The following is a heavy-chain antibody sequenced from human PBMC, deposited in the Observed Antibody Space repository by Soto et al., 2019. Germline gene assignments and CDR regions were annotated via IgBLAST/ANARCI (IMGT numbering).Heavy chain of an antibody. CDR1: GFTFSSYG. D-gene: IGHD3-22*01. Sequence: QVQLVESGGGVVQPGRSLRLSCAASGFTFSSYGMHWVRQAPGKGLEWVAVIWYDGSNKYYADSVKGRFTISRDNSKNTLYLQMNSLRAEDTAVYYCAREEYYYDSSGYDQVYFQHWGQGTLVTVSS. J-gene: IGHJ1*01. CDR2: IWYDGSNK. V-gene: IGHV3-33*01. CDR3: AREEYYYDSSGYDQVYFQH.